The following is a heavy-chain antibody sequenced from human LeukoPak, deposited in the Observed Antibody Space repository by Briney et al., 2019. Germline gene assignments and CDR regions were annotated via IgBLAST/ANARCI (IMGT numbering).Heavy chain of an antibody. CDR2: ISGSGGST. D-gene: IGHD3-22*01. Sequence: GGSLRLSCAASGFTFSSYAMSWVRQAPGKGLEWVSAISGSGGSTYYADSVKGRFTISRDNSKNTLYLQMNSLRAEDTAVYYCAKVRAEDYDSSGYSNWFDPWGQGTLVTVSS. V-gene: IGHV3-23*01. CDR3: AKVRAEDYDSSGYSNWFDP. CDR1: GFTFSSYA. J-gene: IGHJ5*02.